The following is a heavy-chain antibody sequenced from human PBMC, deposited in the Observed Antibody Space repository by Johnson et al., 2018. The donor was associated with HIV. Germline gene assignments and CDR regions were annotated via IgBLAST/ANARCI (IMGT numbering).Heavy chain of an antibody. Sequence: QMLLVESGGGVVQPGRSLRLSCAASGFTFSSYGMHWVRQAPGKGLEWVANIKQDGSEKYYVDSLKGRFTISRDNSKNTLYLQMNSLRAEDTAVYYCAKGMGELLRIDAFDIWGQGTMVTVSS. J-gene: IGHJ3*02. D-gene: IGHD1-26*01. CDR3: AKGMGELLRIDAFDI. CDR2: IKQDGSEK. CDR1: GFTFSSYG. V-gene: IGHV3-33*06.